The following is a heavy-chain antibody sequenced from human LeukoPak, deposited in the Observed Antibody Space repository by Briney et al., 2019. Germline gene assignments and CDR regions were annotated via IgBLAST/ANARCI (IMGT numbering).Heavy chain of an antibody. CDR1: GYTFTGYY. CDR2: INPNSGGT. V-gene: IGHV1-2*02. J-gene: IGHJ4*02. D-gene: IGHD3-22*01. Sequence: ASVKVSCKASGYTFTGYYMHWVRQAPGQGLEWMGWINPNSGGTNYAQKFQGRVTMTRYTSISTAYMELSRLRSDDTAVYYCAREYYYDSSGYSPPLDYWGQGTLVTVSS. CDR3: AREYYYDSSGYSPPLDY.